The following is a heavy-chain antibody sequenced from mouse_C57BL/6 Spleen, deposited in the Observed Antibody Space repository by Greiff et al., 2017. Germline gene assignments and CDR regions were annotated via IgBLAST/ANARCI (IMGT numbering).Heavy chain of an antibody. V-gene: IGHV5-17*01. Sequence: EVKLMESGGGLVKPGGSLKLSCAASGFTFSDYGLHWVRQAPEKGLEWVAYISSGSSTNYYADTVKGRFTISSDNAKNTLFLQMTSLRSEETAMYYCARIDDGCYGAYWGQGTLVTVSA. CDR1: GFTFSDYG. J-gene: IGHJ3*01. D-gene: IGHD2-3*01. CDR3: ARIDDGCYGAY. CDR2: ISSGSSTN.